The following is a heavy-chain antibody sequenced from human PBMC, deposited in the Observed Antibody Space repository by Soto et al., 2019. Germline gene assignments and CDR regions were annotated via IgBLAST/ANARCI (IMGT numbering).Heavy chain of an antibody. D-gene: IGHD2-2*01. Sequence: SETLSLTCAVYGGSFSGYYWSWIRQPPGKGLEWIGEINHSGSTNYNPSLKSRVTISVDTSKNQFSLKLSSVTAADTAVYYCARVLMRSSTVLFDYWGHGTLVAVS. CDR1: GGSFSGYY. V-gene: IGHV4-34*01. CDR3: ARVLMRSSTVLFDY. J-gene: IGHJ4*01. CDR2: INHSGST.